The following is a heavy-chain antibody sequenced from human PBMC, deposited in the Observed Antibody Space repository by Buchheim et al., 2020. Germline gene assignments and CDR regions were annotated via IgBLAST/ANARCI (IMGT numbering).Heavy chain of an antibody. CDR1: GFIFSDSY. D-gene: IGHD1-14*01. J-gene: IGHJ6*02. CDR3: ATGAMDV. Sequence: VQLVESGGGSVEPGGSLRLSCAASGFIFSDSYMSWIRQAPGKGLEWVSYISSSGTTMYYADSVKGRFTIARDNAKNSVFLQMNSLRAEDTAVYYCATGAMDVWGQGT. CDR2: ISSSGTTM. V-gene: IGHV3-11*01.